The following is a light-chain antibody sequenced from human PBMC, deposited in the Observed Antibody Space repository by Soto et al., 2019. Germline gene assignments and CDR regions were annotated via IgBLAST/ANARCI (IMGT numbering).Light chain of an antibody. J-gene: IGKJ1*01. CDR2: GAS. CDR1: QSVTSNY. V-gene: IGKV3-20*01. CDR3: QQYGSSPGT. Sequence: EIFVPPSPGHLFLSPGEKAARSFRASQSVTSNYLAWYQQKPGQAPWLLIFGASIRATGLPDRFSGSGSGTDFTLTISRLEPEDFAVYYCQQYGSSPGTFGQGTKVDI.